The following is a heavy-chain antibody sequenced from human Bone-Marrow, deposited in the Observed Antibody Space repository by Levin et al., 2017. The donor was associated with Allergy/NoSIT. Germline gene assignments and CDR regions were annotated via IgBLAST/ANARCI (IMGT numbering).Heavy chain of an antibody. V-gene: IGHV3-23*01. CDR1: GFTFSSYT. CDR3: AKDKYRSSSNYYYGMDV. J-gene: IGHJ6*02. CDR2: IGSSGGST. D-gene: IGHD6-6*01. Sequence: GGSLRLSCAASGFTFSSYTMTWVRQAPGQGLEWVSVIGSSGGSTYYGESVKGRFTISRDNSKNILYLQMNSLRGDDTAVYFCAKDKYRSSSNYYYGMDVWGQGTTVTVSS.